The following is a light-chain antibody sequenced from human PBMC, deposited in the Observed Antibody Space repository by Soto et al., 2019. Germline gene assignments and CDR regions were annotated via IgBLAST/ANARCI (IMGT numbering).Light chain of an antibody. V-gene: IGLV2-14*01. CDR1: SSDIGGYNY. CDR3: CSYNGSSTLGV. Sequence: QSALTQPASVSGSPGQSITISCTGTSSDIGGYNYVSWYQQHPGKAPKLMIYEISDRPSGVSNRFSASKAGNTASLTISGLQAEDEADYYCCSYNGSSTLGVFGTGTKLTVL. CDR2: EIS. J-gene: IGLJ1*01.